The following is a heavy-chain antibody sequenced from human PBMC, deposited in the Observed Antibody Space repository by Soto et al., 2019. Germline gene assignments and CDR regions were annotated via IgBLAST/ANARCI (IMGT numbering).Heavy chain of an antibody. CDR1: GRSISNRSYY. J-gene: IGHJ4*02. CDR2: IYYSGST. D-gene: IGHD3-22*01. Sequence: SEALSLTSSASGRSISNRSYYWGWIRQPPGKGLEWIGSIYYSGSTYYSPSLKSRVTISVDTSKNQFSLKLSSVTAADTAVYYCARWSSGYGSGFDYWGQG. CDR3: ARWSSGYGSGFDY. V-gene: IGHV4-39*01.